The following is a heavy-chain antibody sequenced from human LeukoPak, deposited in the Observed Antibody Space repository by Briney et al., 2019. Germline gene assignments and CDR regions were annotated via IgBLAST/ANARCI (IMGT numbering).Heavy chain of an antibody. J-gene: IGHJ4*02. CDR2: IHHSGRS. CDR1: ADSLSSGGHY. D-gene: IGHD3-10*01. V-gene: IGHV4-31*03. CDR3: ARGGNRFGGFYFDY. Sequence: PSETLSLTCTVSADSLSSGGHYWAWIRQFPGKGLESIGFIHHSGRSRHNPSLKDRVAISVDTSRKQFALKLSSVTAADTAMYYCARGGNRFGGFYFDYWGQGVQVIVSS.